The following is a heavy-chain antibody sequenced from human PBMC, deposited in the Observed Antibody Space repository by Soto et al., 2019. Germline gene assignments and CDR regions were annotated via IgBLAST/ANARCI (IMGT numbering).Heavy chain of an antibody. D-gene: IGHD3-10*02. J-gene: IGHJ3*01. CDR2: IGSKGETYAT. CDR1: RFTFGVHP. Sequence: LRVSCAAPRFTFGVHPLLWLLQGRGKGLGWLGRIGSKGETYATAYAASVKGRFTISRDDSKNTAYLQMNSLESEDTAVYYCAKDGYVWTPNDAFYLWSQGTMVTVSS. V-gene: IGHV3-73*01. CDR3: AKDGYVWTPNDAFYL.